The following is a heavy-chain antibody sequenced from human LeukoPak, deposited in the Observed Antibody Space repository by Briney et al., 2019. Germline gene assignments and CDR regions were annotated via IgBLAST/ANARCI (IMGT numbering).Heavy chain of an antibody. CDR2: INPNSGGT. V-gene: IGHV1-2*02. CDR3: ARGASLYYYYYYMDV. CDR1: VYTFTGYY. Sequence: ASVKVACKASVYTFTGYYMHWVRQAPEQGLEWMGWINPNSGGTNYAQKFQGRVTMTRDTSISTAYMELSRLRSDDTAVYYCARGASLYYYYYYMDVWGKGTTVTISS. J-gene: IGHJ6*03.